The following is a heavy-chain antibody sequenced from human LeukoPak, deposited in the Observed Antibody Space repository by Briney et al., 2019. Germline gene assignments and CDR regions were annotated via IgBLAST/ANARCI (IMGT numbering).Heavy chain of an antibody. D-gene: IGHD4-23*01. Sequence: ASVKVSCKASGYTFTSYGISWVRQAPGQGLEWMGWINPNSGGTNYAQKFQGRVTMTRDTSISTAYMELSKLRSDDTAVYYCASLASRWEQFVHSGWGQGTLVTVSS. J-gene: IGHJ4*02. V-gene: IGHV1-2*02. CDR1: GYTFTSYG. CDR2: INPNSGGT. CDR3: ASLASRWEQFVHSG.